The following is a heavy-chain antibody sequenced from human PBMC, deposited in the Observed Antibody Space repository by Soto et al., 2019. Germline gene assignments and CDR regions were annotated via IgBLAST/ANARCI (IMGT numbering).Heavy chain of an antibody. J-gene: IGHJ6*02. CDR2: IIPIFGTA. CDR3: ATDLLPPAPANYYYYYGMDV. CDR1: GGTLSSYV. Sequence: QVQLVQSGAEVKKPGSSVKVSCKASGGTLSSYVISWVRQAPGQGLEWMGGIIPIFGTANYAQKFQGRVTITAEESTNTAYMELSSLRSEDAAAYYCATDLLPPAPANYYYYYGMDVWGQGTTVIVSS. V-gene: IGHV1-69*01. D-gene: IGHD3-10*01.